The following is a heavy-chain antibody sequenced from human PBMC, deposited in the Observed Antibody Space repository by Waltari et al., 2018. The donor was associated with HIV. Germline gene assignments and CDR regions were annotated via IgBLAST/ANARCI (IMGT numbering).Heavy chain of an antibody. CDR2: IYPGDSET. CDR3: ARRRGYDWDY. V-gene: IGHV5-51*01. Sequence: EVQLVQSGADVKKTGESLKISCKASGYTSTRYRIVWVRQMPGKGLVWMGIIYPGDSETRYSPSFQGQVSISGDKSFNIAYLQWSSLKASDTAVYYCARRRGYDWDYWGQGTLVTVS. D-gene: IGHD5-12*01. J-gene: IGHJ4*02. CDR1: GYTSTRYR.